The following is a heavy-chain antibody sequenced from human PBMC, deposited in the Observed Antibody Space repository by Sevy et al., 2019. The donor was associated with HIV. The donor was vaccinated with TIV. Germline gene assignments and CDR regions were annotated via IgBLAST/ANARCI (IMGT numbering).Heavy chain of an antibody. Sequence: GGSLRLSCAASGFSISDYYMSWIRQAPGKGPQWISYISSTADSIYYADSVKGRFAISRDNAKNSLYLQMNSLTVEDTALYYCARDHLKDGDLGDYHYYAMDGWGRWTTVTVSS. CDR2: ISSTADSI. V-gene: IGHV3-11*01. J-gene: IGHJ6*02. CDR3: ARDHLKDGDLGDYHYYAMDG. D-gene: IGHD4-17*01. CDR1: GFSISDYY.